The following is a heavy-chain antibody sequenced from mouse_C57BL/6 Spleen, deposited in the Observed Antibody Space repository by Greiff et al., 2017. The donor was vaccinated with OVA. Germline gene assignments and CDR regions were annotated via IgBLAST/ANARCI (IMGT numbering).Heavy chain of an antibody. CDR1: GYTFTSYW. J-gene: IGHJ1*03. Sequence: QVQLQQPGAELVMPGASVKLSCQASGYTFTSYWMHWVKQRPGQGLEWIGEIDPSDSYTNYNQKFKGKSTLTVDKSSSTAYMQLSSLTSEDSAVYYCARQSPHYDGFHWYFDVWGTGTTVTVSS. V-gene: IGHV1-69*01. CDR2: IDPSDSYT. CDR3: ARQSPHYDGFHWYFDV. D-gene: IGHD1-1*01.